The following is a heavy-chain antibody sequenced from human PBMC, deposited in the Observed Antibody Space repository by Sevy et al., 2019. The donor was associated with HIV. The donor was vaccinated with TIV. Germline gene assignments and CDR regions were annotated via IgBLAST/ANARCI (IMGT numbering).Heavy chain of an antibody. V-gene: IGHV3-48*02. Sequence: GESLKISCAASGFTFSSYSMNWVRQAPGKGLEWVSYISNISRTIYYAASVRGRFTISRDNAKNSLYLQMNSLRDEDTAVYYCATLFHYSSQFDCWGQGTLVTVSS. J-gene: IGHJ4*02. CDR3: ATLFHYSSQFDC. CDR2: ISNISRTI. D-gene: IGHD4-4*01. CDR1: GFTFSSYS.